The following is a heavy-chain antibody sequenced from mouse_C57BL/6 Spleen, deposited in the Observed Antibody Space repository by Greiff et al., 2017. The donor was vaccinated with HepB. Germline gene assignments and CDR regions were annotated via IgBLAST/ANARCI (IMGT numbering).Heavy chain of an antibody. J-gene: IGHJ2*01. CDR3: ARGELSDY. V-gene: IGHV3-6*01. CDR2: ISYDGSN. CDR1: GYSITSGYY. Sequence: VQLKESGPGLVKPSQSLSLTCSVTGYSITSGYYWNWIRQFPGNKLEWMGYISYDGSNNYNPSLKNRISITRDTSKNQFFLKLNSVTTEDTATYYCARGELSDYWGQGTTLTVSS.